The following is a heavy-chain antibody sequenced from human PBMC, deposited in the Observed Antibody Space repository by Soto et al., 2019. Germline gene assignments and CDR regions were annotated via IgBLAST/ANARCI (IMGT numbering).Heavy chain of an antibody. CDR1: GFTFNIYA. D-gene: IGHD4-17*01. J-gene: IGHJ6*02. CDR3: AREDDYGYRYINYGLDV. CDR2: ISFDGTKK. Sequence: LRLSCAASGFTFNIYALHWVRQAPGKGLEWVAVISFDGTKKYYSDSVKGRFSISRDNLKNTLYLQMNNLRVEDAALYLCAREDDYGYRYINYGLDVWGQGTTVTVSS. V-gene: IGHV3-30-3*01.